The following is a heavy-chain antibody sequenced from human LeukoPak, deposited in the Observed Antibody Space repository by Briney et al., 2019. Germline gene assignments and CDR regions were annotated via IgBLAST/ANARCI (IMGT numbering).Heavy chain of an antibody. CDR2: INPNSGGT. CDR3: AKDFFGDTAMFIFDY. D-gene: IGHD5-18*01. CDR1: GYTFTGYY. Sequence: ASVKVSCKASGYTFTGYYMHWVRQAPGQGLEWMGWINPNSGGTNYAQKFQGRVTMTRDTSISTAYMELSRLRSDDTAVDYCAKDFFGDTAMFIFDYWAQEPLVPVSS. J-gene: IGHJ4*02. V-gene: IGHV1-2*02.